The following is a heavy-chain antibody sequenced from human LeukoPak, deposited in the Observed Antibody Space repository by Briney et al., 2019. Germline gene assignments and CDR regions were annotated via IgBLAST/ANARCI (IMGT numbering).Heavy chain of an antibody. Sequence: SETLFLTCAVYGGSFSGYYWSWIRQPPGKGLEWIGEINHSGSTNYNPSLKSRVTISVDTSKNQFSLKLSSVTAADTAVYYCARVSVVVTALFDYWGQGTLVTVSS. CDR1: GGSFSGYY. CDR2: INHSGST. V-gene: IGHV4-34*01. CDR3: ARVSVVVTALFDY. J-gene: IGHJ4*02. D-gene: IGHD2-21*02.